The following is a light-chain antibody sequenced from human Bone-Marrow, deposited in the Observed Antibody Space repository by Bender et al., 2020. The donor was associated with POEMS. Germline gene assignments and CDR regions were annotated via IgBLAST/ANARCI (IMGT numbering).Light chain of an antibody. CDR3: QSADSSGTYV. CDR1: ALPDQY. V-gene: IGLV3-25*03. Sequence: SYVLTQPPSVSVAPGETATITCSGDALPDQYAYWYQHKPGQAPVVVIFNDSERPSGIPERFSGSSSGTTVTLTISAVQAEDEADYYCQSADSSGTYVFGTGTKVTVL. CDR2: NDS. J-gene: IGLJ1*01.